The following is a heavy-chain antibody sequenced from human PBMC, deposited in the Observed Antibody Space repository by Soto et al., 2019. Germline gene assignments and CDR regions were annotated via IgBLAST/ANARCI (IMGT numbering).Heavy chain of an antibody. CDR2: IYHSGST. Sequence: SETLSLTCAVSGGSISSGGYSWSWIRQPPGKGLEWIGYIYHSGSTYYNPSLKSRVTISVDRSKNQFSLKLSSVTAADTAVYYCARARPGTTGWFAPWGQGTLVTVSS. V-gene: IGHV4-30-2*01. D-gene: IGHD1-7*01. CDR1: GGSISSGGYS. J-gene: IGHJ5*02. CDR3: ARARPGTTGWFAP.